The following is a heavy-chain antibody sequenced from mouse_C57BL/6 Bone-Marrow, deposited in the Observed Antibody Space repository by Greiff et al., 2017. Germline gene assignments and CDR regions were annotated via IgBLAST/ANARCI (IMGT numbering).Heavy chain of an antibody. CDR2: INPYNGDT. V-gene: IGHV1-20*01. CDR3: ARSVNDGYYFGYFDV. Sequence: VQLKESGPELVKPGDSVKISCKASGYSFTGYFMNWVMQSHGKSLEWIGRINPYNGDTFYNQKFKGKATLTVDKSSSTAHMELRSLTSEDSAVYYCARSVNDGYYFGYFDVWGTGTTVTVSS. D-gene: IGHD2-3*01. CDR1: GYSFTGYF. J-gene: IGHJ1*03.